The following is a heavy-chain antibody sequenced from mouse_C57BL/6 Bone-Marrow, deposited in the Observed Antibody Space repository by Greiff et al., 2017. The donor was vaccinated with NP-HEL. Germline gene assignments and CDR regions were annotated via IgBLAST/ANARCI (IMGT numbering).Heavy chain of an antibody. D-gene: IGHD1-1*01. V-gene: IGHV1-42*01. CDR1: GYSFTGYY. J-gene: IGHJ4*01. Sequence: VQLQQSGPELVKPGASVKISCKASGYSFTGYYMNWVKQSPEKSLEWIGEINPSTGGTTYNQKFKAKATLTVDKSSSTAYMQLKSLTSEDSAVYYCARGNSYYYGSSYVAMDYWGQGTSVTVSS. CDR2: INPSTGGT. CDR3: ARGNSYYYGSSYVAMDY.